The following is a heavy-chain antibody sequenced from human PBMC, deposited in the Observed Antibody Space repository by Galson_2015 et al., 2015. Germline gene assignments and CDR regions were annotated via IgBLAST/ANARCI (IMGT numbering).Heavy chain of an antibody. CDR1: GFTFSSYG. D-gene: IGHD3-10*01. CDR2: IWYDGSNK. Sequence: SLRLSCAASGFTFSSYGMHWVRQAPGKGLEWVAVIWYDGSNKYYADSVKGRFTISRDNSKNTLYLQMNSLRAEDTAVYYCALLRNVRGVIGYYYGMDVWGQGTTVTVSS. V-gene: IGHV3-33*01. CDR3: ALLRNVRGVIGYYYGMDV. J-gene: IGHJ6*02.